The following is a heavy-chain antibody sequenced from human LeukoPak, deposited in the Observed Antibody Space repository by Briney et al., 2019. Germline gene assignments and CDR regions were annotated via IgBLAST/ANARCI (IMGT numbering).Heavy chain of an antibody. D-gene: IGHD5-18*01. V-gene: IGHV1-8*01. J-gene: IGHJ4*02. CDR1: GYTFNTYD. CDR3: ARGRLIAPTTMAY. CDR2: MSPTSGNT. Sequence: ASVKVSCKASGYTFNTYDIQWVRQAAGQGPGWMGWMSPTSGNTGYSQRFQGRVTLTRNTSISTAYMELTSLTSEDTAVYYCARGRLIAPTTMAYWGQGTLITVSS.